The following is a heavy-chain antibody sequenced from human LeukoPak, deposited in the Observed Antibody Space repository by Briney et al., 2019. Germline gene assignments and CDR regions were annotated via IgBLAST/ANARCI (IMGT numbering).Heavy chain of an antibody. J-gene: IGHJ4*02. V-gene: IGHV1-18*01. CDR1: GYTFTSYG. CDR2: ISAYNGDT. Sequence: GASVKVSCKPSGYTFTSYGISWVRQAPRQGLEGMGWISAYNGDTNYAKKFQGRVTMTTDTSTSTAYMELRSLRSDDTAVYYCARDVYYYDSGGYYYFDNWGQGTLVTVSS. D-gene: IGHD3-22*01. CDR3: ARDVYYYDSGGYYYFDN.